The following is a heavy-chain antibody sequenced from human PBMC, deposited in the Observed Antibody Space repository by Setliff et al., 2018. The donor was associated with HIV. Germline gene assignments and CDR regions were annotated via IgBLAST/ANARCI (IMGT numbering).Heavy chain of an antibody. CDR1: GYTFSNYC. V-gene: IGHV5-51*01. Sequence: SGESLKISCKDSGYTFSNYCIAWVRQMPGKGLEWMGIIYPGNSDTTYSPSFQGQVTISADKSISTAYLQWSSLKASDTAMYYCAIHYETSGYPLWGQGTMVTVSS. D-gene: IGHD3-22*01. CDR3: AIHYETSGYPL. CDR2: IYPGNSDT. J-gene: IGHJ3*01.